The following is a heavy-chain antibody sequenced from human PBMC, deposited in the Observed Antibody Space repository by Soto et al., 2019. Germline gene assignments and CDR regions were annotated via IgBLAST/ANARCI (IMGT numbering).Heavy chain of an antibody. CDR2: INPRSGDT. V-gene: IGHV1-2*06. Sequence: QVQLVQSGAEVKKPGASVKVSCKASGYTFIGYYIHWVRQAPGQGLEWMGRINPRSGDTTYAQKFQGRLTMTRETSISTAYLELSSLRSDDTAVYYCGREGVGATPLGWFDPWGQGSLVTVSS. CDR3: GREGVGATPLGWFDP. J-gene: IGHJ5*02. D-gene: IGHD1-26*01. CDR1: GYTFIGYY.